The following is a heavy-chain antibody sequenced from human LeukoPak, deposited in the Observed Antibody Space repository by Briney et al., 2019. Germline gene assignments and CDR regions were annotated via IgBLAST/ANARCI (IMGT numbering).Heavy chain of an antibody. Sequence: GGSLRLSCAASGFSFSRYAMTWVRQAPGKGLEWVSAIGGSGAGTYYADSVTGRFTISRDTARNTLYLQMNSLRAEDTAVYYCAATFRIRGTTYYYWGQGTLVTVSS. CDR3: AATFRIRGTTYYY. D-gene: IGHD1-20*01. CDR1: GFSFSRYA. J-gene: IGHJ4*02. V-gene: IGHV3-23*01. CDR2: IGGSGAGT.